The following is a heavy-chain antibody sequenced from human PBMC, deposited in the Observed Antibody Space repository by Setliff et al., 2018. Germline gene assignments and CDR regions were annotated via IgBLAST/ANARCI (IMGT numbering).Heavy chain of an antibody. CDR3: ARGPSPTVTPSRLIYFYHMDV. D-gene: IGHD4-17*01. V-gene: IGHV1-69*10. Sequence: SVKVSCKASGDPFNAYGVSWVRQAPGQGLEWMGAIIPVLGMTDYAQKSQGRLTITADQSTTTVYMELSSLRFDDTARYYCARGPSPTVTPSRLIYFYHMDVWGTGTTVTVSS. CDR2: IIPVLGMT. J-gene: IGHJ6*03. CDR1: GDPFNAYG.